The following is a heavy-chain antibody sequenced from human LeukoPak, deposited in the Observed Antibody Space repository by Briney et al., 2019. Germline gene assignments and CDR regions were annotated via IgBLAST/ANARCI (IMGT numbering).Heavy chain of an antibody. CDR1: QYAFTDYA. V-gene: IGHV1-3*01. Sequence: ASVKVSCKASQYAFTDYAVHWVRQAPGQRLEWMGWINAGNGNTKYSQKFQGRVTITRDTSASTAYMELSSLRSEDTAVYYCARGYGDYGSWFDPWGQGTLVTVSS. CDR2: INAGNGNT. J-gene: IGHJ5*02. D-gene: IGHD4-17*01. CDR3: ARGYGDYGSWFDP.